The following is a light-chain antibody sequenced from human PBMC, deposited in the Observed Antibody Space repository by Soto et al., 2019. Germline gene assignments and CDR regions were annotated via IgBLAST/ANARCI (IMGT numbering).Light chain of an antibody. V-gene: IGLV7-43*01. Sequence: QAVVTQEPSLTVSPGGTVTLTRTSSTGAVTSDHYPNWFQQKPGQAPRSLIYSISNRHSWTPARFSGSLLGAKAALTLSGVQPEDEAEYYCLLYYGGVYVFGTGTKLTVL. CDR1: TGAVTSDHY. J-gene: IGLJ1*01. CDR3: LLYYGGVYV. CDR2: SIS.